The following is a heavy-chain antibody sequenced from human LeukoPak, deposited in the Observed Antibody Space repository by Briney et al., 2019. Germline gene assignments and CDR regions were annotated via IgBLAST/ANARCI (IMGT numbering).Heavy chain of an antibody. CDR1: GYSVTSDYY. V-gene: IGHV4-38-2*01. CDR2: IYYSGST. D-gene: IGHD6-6*01. J-gene: IGHJ4*02. Sequence: PSETLSLICAVSGYSVTSDYYWGWIRQPPGKGLEWIGSIYYSGSTYYNPSLKSRVTISVDTSKNQFSLKLSSMTAADTAVYYCARVGTARPSYYFDYWGQGTLVTVSS. CDR3: ARVGTARPSYYFDY.